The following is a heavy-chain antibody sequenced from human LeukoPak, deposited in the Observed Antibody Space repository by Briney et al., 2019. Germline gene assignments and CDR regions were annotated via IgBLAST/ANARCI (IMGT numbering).Heavy chain of an antibody. D-gene: IGHD6-6*01. CDR1: GFTFSNYG. Sequence: PGGSLRLSCAASGFTFSNYGVNWVRQAPGKGLEWVSYISSSSSYIYYADSVKGRFTISRDNAKNSLYLQMNSLRAEDTAVYYCAKVLEQLVPDYWGQGTLVTVSS. V-gene: IGHV3-21*01. CDR2: ISSSSSYI. J-gene: IGHJ4*02. CDR3: AKVLEQLVPDY.